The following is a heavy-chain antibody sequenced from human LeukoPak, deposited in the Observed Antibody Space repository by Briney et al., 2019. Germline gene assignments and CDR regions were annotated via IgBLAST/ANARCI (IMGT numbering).Heavy chain of an antibody. D-gene: IGHD2-21*02. Sequence: ASVKVSCKASGGTFSSYAISWVRQAPGQGLEWMGRIIPILGIANYAQKFQGRVTITADKSTSTAYMELSSLRSEDTAVYYCARGPRPVVTEVDYWGQGTLVTVSS. V-gene: IGHV1-69*04. J-gene: IGHJ4*02. CDR1: GGTFSSYA. CDR2: IIPILGIA. CDR3: ARGPRPVVTEVDY.